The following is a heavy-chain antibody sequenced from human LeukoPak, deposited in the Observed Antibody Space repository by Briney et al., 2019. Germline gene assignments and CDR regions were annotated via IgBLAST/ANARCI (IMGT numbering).Heavy chain of an antibody. J-gene: IGHJ5*02. CDR2: IDEDGKTI. D-gene: IGHD3-3*01. CDR1: GFTFSSYA. Sequence: GGSLRLSCAASGFTFSSYAMHWVRQAPGKGLEWVSRIDEDGKTIDYADSVKGRFTISRDNAKDTLYLQMSSLRDEDTAVYYCVSDLCGGDDQWGRGTLVTVSS. CDR3: VSDLCGGDDQ. V-gene: IGHV3-74*01.